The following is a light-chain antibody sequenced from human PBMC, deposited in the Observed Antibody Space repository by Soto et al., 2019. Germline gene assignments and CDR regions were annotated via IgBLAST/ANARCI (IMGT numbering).Light chain of an antibody. J-gene: IGKJ2*01. CDR3: QEYSNYPYT. CDR1: QSISTS. V-gene: IGKV1-5*01. Sequence: DIQLTQSPSTLSASVGDRVTITCRASQSISTSLAWYQQKPGRAPNLLIYDAATLEGGVPSRFSGSGSGTEFTLTISSLQPDDFATYYCQEYSNYPYTFGQGTRVEIK. CDR2: DAA.